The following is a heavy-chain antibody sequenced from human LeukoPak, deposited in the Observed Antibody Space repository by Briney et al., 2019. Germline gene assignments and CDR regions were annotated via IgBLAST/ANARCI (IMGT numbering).Heavy chain of an antibody. D-gene: IGHD6-19*01. CDR3: AKVDSSGWYEVLDF. CDR1: GFTFTTYA. V-gene: IGHV3-23*01. CDR2: ISADGRRS. J-gene: IGHJ4*02. Sequence: GGSLRLSCVASGFTFTTYALSWVRQAPGKGLEWVSTISADGRRSNYADSVKGRFTIYRDTSKNTLYLQMNSLRAEDTAKYYCAKVDSSGWYEVLDFWGQGTLVTVSS.